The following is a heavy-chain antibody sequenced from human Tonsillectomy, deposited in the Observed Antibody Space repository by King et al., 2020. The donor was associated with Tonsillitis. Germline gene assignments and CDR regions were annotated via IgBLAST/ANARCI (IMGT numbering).Heavy chain of an antibody. CDR3: AKTGFCSGGSCYAGDYYGMDV. Sequence: VQLQESGPGLVKPSETLSLTCTVSGGSISSYYWSWIRQPPGKGLGWIGYIYYSGSTNYNPSLKSRVTISVDTSKNQISLKLSSVTAADTAVYYCAKTGFCSGGSCYAGDYYGMDVWGQGTTVTVSS. CDR1: GGSISSYY. CDR2: IYYSGST. V-gene: IGHV4-59*08. J-gene: IGHJ6*02. D-gene: IGHD2-15*01.